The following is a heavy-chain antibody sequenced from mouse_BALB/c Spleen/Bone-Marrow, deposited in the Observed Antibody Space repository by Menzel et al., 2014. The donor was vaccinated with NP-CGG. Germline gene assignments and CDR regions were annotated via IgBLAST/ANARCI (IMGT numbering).Heavy chain of an antibody. V-gene: IGHV1-69*02. CDR2: IYPSDNYT. J-gene: IGHJ2*01. CDR1: GYTFTSYW. D-gene: IGHD2-3*01. CDR3: TRTYEYFDY. Sequence: QVQLQQPGAELARPGASVKLSCKTSGYTFTSYWINWVKQRPGQGLEWIGNIYPSDNYTNYNQKFKDKATLTVDISSTTAYMQLSSPTSEDSAVYYCTRTYEYFDYWGQGTTLTVSS.